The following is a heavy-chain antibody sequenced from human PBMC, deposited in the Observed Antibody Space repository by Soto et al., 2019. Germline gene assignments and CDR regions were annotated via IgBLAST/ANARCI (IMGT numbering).Heavy chain of an antibody. Sequence: ASVKVSCKASGGTFSSYAISWVRQAPGQGLEWMGRIIPILGIANYAQKFQGRVTITADKSTSTAYMELSSLRSEDTAVYYCARGGYYYGSGSSDAFDIWGQGTMVTVSS. CDR2: IIPILGIA. CDR3: ARGGYYYGSGSSDAFDI. V-gene: IGHV1-69*04. J-gene: IGHJ3*02. D-gene: IGHD3-10*01. CDR1: GGTFSSYA.